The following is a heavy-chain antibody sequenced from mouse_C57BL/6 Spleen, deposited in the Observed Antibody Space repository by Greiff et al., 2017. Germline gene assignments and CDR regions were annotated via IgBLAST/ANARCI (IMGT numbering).Heavy chain of an antibody. V-gene: IGHV1-15*01. CDR3: TRSAGNGNRYYFDY. Sequence: QVQLKESGAELVRPGASVTLSCKASGYTFTDYEMHWVKQTPVHGLEWIGAIDPEPGGTAYNQKFKGKAILTAAKSSSTAYMEHRSLTSEDSAVYYCTRSAGNGNRYYFDYWGQGTTLTVSS. CDR1: GYTFTDYE. CDR2: IDPEPGGT. D-gene: IGHD2-1*01. J-gene: IGHJ2*01.